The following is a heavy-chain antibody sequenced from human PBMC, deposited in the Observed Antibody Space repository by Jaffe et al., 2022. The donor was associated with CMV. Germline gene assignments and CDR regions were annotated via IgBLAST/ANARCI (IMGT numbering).Heavy chain of an antibody. J-gene: IGHJ5*02. D-gene: IGHD2-15*01. CDR3: ARGEYCSGGSCYIP. CDR2: IYYSGST. Sequence: QVQLQESGPGLVKPSETLSLTCTVSGGSISSYYWSWIRQPPGKGLEWIGYIYYSGSTNYNPSLKSRVTISVDTSKNQFSLKLSSVTAADTAVYYCARGEYCSGGSCYIPWGQGTLVTVSS. CDR1: GGSISSYY. V-gene: IGHV4-59*01.